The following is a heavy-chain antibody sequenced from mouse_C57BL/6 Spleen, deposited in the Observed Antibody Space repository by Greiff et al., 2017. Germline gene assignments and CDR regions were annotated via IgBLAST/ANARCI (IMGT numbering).Heavy chain of an antibody. CDR2: ISSGGSYT. Sequence: DVHLVESGGDLVKPGGSLKLSCAASGFTFSSYGMSWVRQTPDKRLEWVATISSGGSYTYYPDSVKGRFTISRDNAKNTLYLQMSSLKSEDTAMYYCARQGASDFDYWGQGTTLTVSS. V-gene: IGHV5-6*01. J-gene: IGHJ2*01. CDR1: GFTFSSYG. CDR3: ARQGASDFDY.